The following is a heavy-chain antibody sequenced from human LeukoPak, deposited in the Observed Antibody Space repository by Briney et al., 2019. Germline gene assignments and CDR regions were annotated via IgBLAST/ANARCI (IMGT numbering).Heavy chain of an antibody. CDR3: AKDLGYCSSFSCPFDY. CDR1: GFTFSSYA. CDR2: ISGSGGST. J-gene: IGHJ4*02. V-gene: IGHV3-23*01. Sequence: GGSLRLSCAASGFTFSSYAMSWVRQAPGKGLEWVSAISGSGGSTYYADSVKGRFTISRDNSKNTLYLQMNSLRAEDTAVYYCAKDLGYCSSFSCPFDYWGQGTLVTVSS. D-gene: IGHD2-2*01.